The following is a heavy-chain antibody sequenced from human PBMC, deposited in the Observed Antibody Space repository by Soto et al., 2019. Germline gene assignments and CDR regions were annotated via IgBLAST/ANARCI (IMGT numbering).Heavy chain of an antibody. Sequence: GGSLRLSCAASGFTFSSYAMSWVRQAPGKGLEWVSAISGSGGSTYYADSVKGRFTISRDNSKNTLYLQMNSLRAEDTAVYYRAKDRHRSLGPAAMQELLYYYYYYMDVWGKGTTVTVSS. V-gene: IGHV3-23*01. CDR2: ISGSGGST. CDR3: AKDRHRSLGPAAMQELLYYYYYYMDV. CDR1: GFTFSSYA. J-gene: IGHJ6*03. D-gene: IGHD2-2*01.